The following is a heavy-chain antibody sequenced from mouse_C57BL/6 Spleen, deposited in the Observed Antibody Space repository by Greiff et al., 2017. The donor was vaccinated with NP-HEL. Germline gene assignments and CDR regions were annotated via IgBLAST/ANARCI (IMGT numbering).Heavy chain of an antibody. V-gene: IGHV1-61*01. Sequence: VQLQQPGAELVRPGSSVKLSCKASGYTFTSYWMDLVKQRPGQGLEWIGNIYPSDSETHYNQKFKDKATLTVDKSSSTAYMQLSSLTSEDSAVYYCARGSNYYAMDYWGQGTSVTVSS. D-gene: IGHD2-5*01. CDR3: ARGSNYYAMDY. J-gene: IGHJ4*01. CDR2: IYPSDSET. CDR1: GYTFTSYW.